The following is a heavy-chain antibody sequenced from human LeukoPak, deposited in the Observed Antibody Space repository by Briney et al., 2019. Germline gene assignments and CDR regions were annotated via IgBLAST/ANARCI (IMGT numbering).Heavy chain of an antibody. CDR1: GYTFTSYY. Sequence: ASVKVSCKASGYTFTSYYMHWVRQAPGQGLEWMGIINPSGGSTRYAQKFQGRVTMTEDTSTDTAYMELSSLRSEDTAVYYCATAVYDILTGYYLHYDYWGQGTLVTVSS. CDR2: INPSGGST. D-gene: IGHD3-9*01. CDR3: ATAVYDILTGYYLHYDY. J-gene: IGHJ4*02. V-gene: IGHV1-46*01.